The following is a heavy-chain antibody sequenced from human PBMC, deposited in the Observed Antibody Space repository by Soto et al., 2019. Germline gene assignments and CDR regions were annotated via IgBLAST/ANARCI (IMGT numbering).Heavy chain of an antibody. D-gene: IGHD2-21*02. CDR3: ARQVTGNDALDI. CDR2: FYHSGST. CDR1: GGSLRSATYY. V-gene: IGHV4-31*11. J-gene: IGHJ3*02. Sequence: QLQLQESGPGLVKPSQTLSLTCAVSGGSLRSATYYWSWIRQHPGKGLECIGYFYHSGSTYYKPSRMSRVTISLDTYRNQFALTLRSVTDADTAIYCCARQVTGNDALDICGQGTLVTVSS.